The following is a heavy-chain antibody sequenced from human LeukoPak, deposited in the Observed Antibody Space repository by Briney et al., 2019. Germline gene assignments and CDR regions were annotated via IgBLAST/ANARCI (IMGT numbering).Heavy chain of an antibody. Sequence: PSETLSLTCAVYGGSFSGYYWSWIRQPPGKGLEWIGENNHSGSTNYNPSLKSRVTISVDTSKNQFSLKPSSVTAADTAVYYCARHLRRLYYYYGMDVWGQGTTVTVSS. CDR2: NNHSGST. CDR1: GGSFSGYY. CDR3: ARHLRRLYYYYGMDV. D-gene: IGHD4-17*01. V-gene: IGHV4-34*01. J-gene: IGHJ6*02.